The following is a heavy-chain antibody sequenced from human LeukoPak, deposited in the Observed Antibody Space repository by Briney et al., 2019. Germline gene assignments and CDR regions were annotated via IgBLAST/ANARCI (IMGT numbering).Heavy chain of an antibody. CDR1: GGTFSSYA. V-gene: IGHV1-69*05. Sequence: SVKASCKASGGTFSSYAISWVRQAPGQGLEWMGGIIPIFGTANYAQKFQGRVTITTGESTSTAYMELSSLRSEDTAVYYCARPFHYDSSGYRDAFDIWGQGTMVTVSS. D-gene: IGHD3-22*01. CDR2: IIPIFGTA. J-gene: IGHJ3*02. CDR3: ARPFHYDSSGYRDAFDI.